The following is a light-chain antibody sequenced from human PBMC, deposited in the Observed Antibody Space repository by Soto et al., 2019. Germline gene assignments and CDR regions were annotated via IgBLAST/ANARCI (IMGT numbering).Light chain of an antibody. CDR3: SSHTPYNTRV. J-gene: IGLJ1*01. CDR2: EVS. V-gene: IGLV2-14*01. Sequence: QSALTQPASVSGSPGQSIAISCTGTSSDIGSYNYVSWYQQHPGKAPKLMIHEVSNRPSGVSDRFSGSKSGNTASLPISGLQADDEADYYCSSHTPYNTRVFGTGTKLTVL. CDR1: SSDIGSYNY.